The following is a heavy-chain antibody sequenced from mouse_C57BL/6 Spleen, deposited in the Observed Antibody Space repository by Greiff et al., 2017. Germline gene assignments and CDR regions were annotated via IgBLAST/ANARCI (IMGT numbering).Heavy chain of an antibody. CDR3: ANYGSSPYYFDY. J-gene: IGHJ2*01. D-gene: IGHD1-1*01. CDR1: GYTFTSYW. V-gene: IGHV1-59*01. Sequence: QVQLQQPGAELVRPGTSVKLSCKASGYTFTSYWMHWVKQRPGQGLEWIGVIDPSDSYTNYNQKFKGKDTLTVDTSSSTAYMQLSSLTSEDSAVYYCANYGSSPYYFDYWGQGTTLTVSS. CDR2: IDPSDSYT.